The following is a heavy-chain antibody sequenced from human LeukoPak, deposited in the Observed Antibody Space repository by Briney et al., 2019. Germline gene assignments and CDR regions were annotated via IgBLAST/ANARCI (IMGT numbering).Heavy chain of an antibody. CDR1: GYSISSGYY. CDR3: ARDLGYYDFWSGYGWFDP. Sequence: SETLSLTCTVSGYSISSGYYWGWIRQPPGKGLEWIGSIYHSGSTYYNPSLKSRVTISVDTSKNQFSLKLSSVTAADTAVYYCARDLGYYDFWSGYGWFDPWGQGTRVTVSS. D-gene: IGHD3-3*01. CDR2: IYHSGST. J-gene: IGHJ5*02. V-gene: IGHV4-38-2*02.